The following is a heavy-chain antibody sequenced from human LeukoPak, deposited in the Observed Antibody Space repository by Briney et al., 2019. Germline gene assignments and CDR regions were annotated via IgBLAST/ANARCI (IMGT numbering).Heavy chain of an antibody. D-gene: IGHD3-22*01. CDR1: GVSISGYY. V-gene: IGHV4-4*07. CDR2: IHTSGGT. Sequence: SETLSLTCTVSGVSISGYYWSWIRQPAGKGLEWIGRIHTSGGTNYNPSLKSRVTMSVDTSKNQFPLKLSSVTAANTAVYYCARVDDSSSQGYWGQGTLVTVSS. J-gene: IGHJ4*02. CDR3: ARVDDSSSQGY.